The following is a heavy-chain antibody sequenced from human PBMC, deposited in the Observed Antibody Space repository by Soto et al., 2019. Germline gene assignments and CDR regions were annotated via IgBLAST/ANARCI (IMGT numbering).Heavy chain of an antibody. CDR3: ARGQYYYDSSGYEFDY. Sequence: SETLSLTCAVYGGSFSGYYWSWIRQPPGKGLEWIGEINHSGSTNYNPSLKSRVTISVDMSKNQFSLKLSSVTAADTAVYYCARGQYYYDSSGYEFDYWGQGTLVTVSS. CDR1: GGSFSGYY. V-gene: IGHV4-34*01. CDR2: INHSGST. J-gene: IGHJ4*02. D-gene: IGHD3-22*01.